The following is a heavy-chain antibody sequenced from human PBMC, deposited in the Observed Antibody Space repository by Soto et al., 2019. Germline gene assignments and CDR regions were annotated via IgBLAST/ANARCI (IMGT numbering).Heavy chain of an antibody. Sequence: SQTLSLTCAISGDSVSSNSAAWNWIRQSPSRGLEWLGRSYYRSKWYNDYAVSVKTRITINPDTAKKQFTLQLHSVTPEDTAVYYCAREDELAIQGGLDYCGQGTMVTVSS. D-gene: IGHD1-26*01. CDR2: SYYRSKWYN. CDR1: GDSVSSNSAA. V-gene: IGHV6-1*01. CDR3: AREDELAIQGGLDY. J-gene: IGHJ4*02.